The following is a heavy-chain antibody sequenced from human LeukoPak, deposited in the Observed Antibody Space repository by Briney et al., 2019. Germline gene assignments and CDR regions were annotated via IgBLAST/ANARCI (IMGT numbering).Heavy chain of an antibody. CDR1: GFTFSSYA. J-gene: IGHJ4*02. Sequence: GGSLRLSCAVSGFTFSSYAMHWVRQAPGKGLEWVAVISHDGSNKYYADSVKGRFTISRDNSKNTLYLQMNSLRAEDTAVYYCARVYSGSMGYWGQGTLVTVSS. CDR2: ISHDGSNK. CDR3: ARVYSGSMGY. V-gene: IGHV3-30-3*01. D-gene: IGHD1-26*01.